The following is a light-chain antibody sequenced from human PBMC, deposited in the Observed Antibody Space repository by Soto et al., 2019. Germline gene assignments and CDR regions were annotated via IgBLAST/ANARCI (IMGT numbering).Light chain of an antibody. J-gene: IGKJ5*01. CDR3: LQYNNYPFT. Sequence: DIQMTQSPSTLSGSVGDRVTITCRASQTISSWLAWYQQKPGKAPKLLIYKASTLKSGVPSRFSGSGSGTEFTLTINSLQPEDFATYFCLQYNNYPFTFGQGTRLEI. CDR1: QTISSW. V-gene: IGKV1-5*03. CDR2: KAS.